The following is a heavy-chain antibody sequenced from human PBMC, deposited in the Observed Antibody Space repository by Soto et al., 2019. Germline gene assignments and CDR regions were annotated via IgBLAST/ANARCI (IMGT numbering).Heavy chain of an antibody. Sequence: EVQLLESGGGLVQPGGSLRLSCAASEFTFSSYAMTWVRQAPGQGLEWVSAIADSGGRTYYADSVKGRFTISRDNSNNTLYLQMNSLRADDTAVYYCAKAYTSAARLPLHWGQGTLVTVSS. V-gene: IGHV3-23*01. J-gene: IGHJ1*01. CDR2: IADSGGRT. CDR1: EFTFSSYA. D-gene: IGHD6-6*01. CDR3: AKAYTSAARLPLH.